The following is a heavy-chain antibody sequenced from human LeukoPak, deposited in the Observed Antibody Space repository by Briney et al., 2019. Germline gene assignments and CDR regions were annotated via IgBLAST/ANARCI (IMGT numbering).Heavy chain of an antibody. V-gene: IGHV3-11*05. Sequence: LSLTCTVSGGSISSYYWSWIRQAPGKGLEWVSYISSGSSDTNYADPVKGRFTISRDNAKSSLYLQMSSLRAEDTAVYYCARGHTILTHWGQGTLVTVSS. CDR3: ARGHTILTH. CDR1: GGSISSYY. CDR2: ISSGSSDT. D-gene: IGHD5-24*01. J-gene: IGHJ4*02.